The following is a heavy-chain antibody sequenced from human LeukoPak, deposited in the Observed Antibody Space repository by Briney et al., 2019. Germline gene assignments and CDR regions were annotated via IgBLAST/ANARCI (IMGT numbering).Heavy chain of an antibody. V-gene: IGHV1-69*02. J-gene: IGHJ6*02. CDR3: ARVRAGTTSYYYYGMDV. CDR2: IIPILGIA. CDR1: GGTFSSYT. Sequence: APVKVSCKASGGTFSSYTISWVRQAPGQGLEWMGRIIPILGIANYAQKFQGRVTITADKSTSAAYMELSSLRSEDTAVYYCARVRAGTTSYYYYGMDVWGQGTTVIVSS. D-gene: IGHD1-1*01.